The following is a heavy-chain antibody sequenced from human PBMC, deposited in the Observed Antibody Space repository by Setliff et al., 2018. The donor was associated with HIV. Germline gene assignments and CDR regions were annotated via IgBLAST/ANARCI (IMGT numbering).Heavy chain of an antibody. V-gene: IGHV4-59*11. CDR3: ARGLSIFGVATPGFYSSMDV. D-gene: IGHD3-3*01. CDR1: GGSITGHY. CDR2: IHYSGSS. J-gene: IGHJ6*03. Sequence: ASETLSLTCTVSGGSITGHYWSWIRQPPGKGLEWIGHIHYSGSSNYNPSLKSRVSISLDTSKKQVSLKLNSVTAADTAVYYCARGLSIFGVATPGFYSSMDVWGKGTTVTVSS.